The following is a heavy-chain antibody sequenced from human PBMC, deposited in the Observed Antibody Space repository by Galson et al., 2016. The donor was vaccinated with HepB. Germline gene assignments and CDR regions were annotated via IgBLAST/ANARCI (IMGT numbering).Heavy chain of an antibody. V-gene: IGHV1-46*02. CDR3: ARELDHSFYFDY. CDR2: IKPSGGNT. D-gene: IGHD1-14*01. Sequence: SVKVSCKASGYTFNTYNMHWVRQAPGQGLEWMGIIKPSGGNTIYAQKFQDRITMTRDTSTSTVYMELISLRPEDTAVYYWARELDHSFYFDYWGQGTLLTVSS. J-gene: IGHJ4*02. CDR1: GYTFNTYN.